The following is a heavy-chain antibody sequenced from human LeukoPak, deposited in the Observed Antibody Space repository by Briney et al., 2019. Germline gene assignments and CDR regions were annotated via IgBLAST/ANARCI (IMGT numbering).Heavy chain of an antibody. CDR1: GGSISSYY. CDR2: IYYSGST. V-gene: IGHV4-59*01. D-gene: IGHD3-16*02. J-gene: IGHJ4*02. Sequence: SETLSLTCTASGGSISSYYWSWIRQPPGKGLEWIGYIYYSGSTNYNPSLKSRVTISVDTSKNQFSLKLSSVTAAVTAVYYCAREALRGDYVWGSYRLYYFDYWGQGTLVTVSS. CDR3: AREALRGDYVWGSYRLYYFDY.